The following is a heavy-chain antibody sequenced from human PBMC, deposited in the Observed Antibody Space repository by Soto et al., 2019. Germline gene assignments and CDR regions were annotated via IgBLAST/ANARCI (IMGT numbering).Heavy chain of an antibody. J-gene: IGHJ6*02. Sequence: QVQLQESGPGLVKPSQTLSLTCTVSGDSNTGAAYYWSWIRQHPGKGLEGIGHIHYSWTTYYNPSLKSRVSFSVDTSKKQFSLRLTSVTAADTAVYYCARDFRQDQQLPGYYYYGMDVWGQGTTVTVSS. D-gene: IGHD6-13*01. CDR3: ARDFRQDQQLPGYYYYGMDV. CDR1: GDSNTGAAYY. V-gene: IGHV4-31*03. CDR2: IHYSWTT.